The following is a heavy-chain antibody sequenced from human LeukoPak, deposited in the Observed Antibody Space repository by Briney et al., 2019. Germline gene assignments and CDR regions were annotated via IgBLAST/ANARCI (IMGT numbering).Heavy chain of an antibody. CDR1: GYTFTSYG. J-gene: IGHJ4*02. Sequence: ASVNVSCKASGYTFTSYGISWVRQAPGQGLEWMGWISAYNGNTNYAQKLQGRVTMTTDTSTSTAYMELRSLRSDDTAVYYCARDRGPAKFMGYDSSGYYFGDDFDYWGQGTLVTVTS. CDR3: ARDRGPAKFMGYDSSGYYFGDDFDY. CDR2: ISAYNGNT. V-gene: IGHV1-18*01. D-gene: IGHD3-22*01.